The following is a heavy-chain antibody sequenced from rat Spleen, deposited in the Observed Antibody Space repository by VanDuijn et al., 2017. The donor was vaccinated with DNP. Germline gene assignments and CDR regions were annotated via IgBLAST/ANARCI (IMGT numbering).Heavy chain of an antibody. Sequence: EVQLVETGGGLVQPGRSLKLTCVASGFTFSSYWMYWIRQAPGKGLEWVASINTDGGSYYPDSVKGRFTISRHNAENTVYLQMNSLRSEDTATYYGAKGGDYGGFDYWGQGVVVTVSS. CDR1: GFTFSSYW. CDR2: INTDGGS. J-gene: IGHJ2*01. CDR3: AKGGDYGGFDY. D-gene: IGHD1-11*01. V-gene: IGHV5-58*01.